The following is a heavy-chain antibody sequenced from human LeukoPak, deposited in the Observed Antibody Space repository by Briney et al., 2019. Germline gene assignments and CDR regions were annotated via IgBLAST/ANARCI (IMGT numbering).Heavy chain of an antibody. J-gene: IGHJ4*02. CDR3: ARGRIAAAGRVFDY. D-gene: IGHD6-13*01. CDR1: GLTFSSYA. V-gene: IGHV3-30-3*01. Sequence: PGRSLRLSCAASGLTFSSYAMHWVRQAPGKGLEWVAVISYDGSNKYYADSVKGRFTISRDNSKNTLYLQMNSLRAEDTAVYYCARGRIAAAGRVFDYWGQGTLVTVSS. CDR2: ISYDGSNK.